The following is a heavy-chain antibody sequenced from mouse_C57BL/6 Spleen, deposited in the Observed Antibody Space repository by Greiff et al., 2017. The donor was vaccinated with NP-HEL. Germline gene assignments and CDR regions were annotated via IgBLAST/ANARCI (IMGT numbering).Heavy chain of an antibody. Sequence: VQLQQPGAELVKPGASVKMSCKASGYTFTSYWITWVKQRPGQGLEWIGDIYPGSGSTNYNEKFKSKATLTVDTSSSTAYMQLSSLTSEDSAVYYCASGVQLRLRSAMDYWGQGTSVTVSS. V-gene: IGHV1-55*01. J-gene: IGHJ4*01. CDR3: ASGVQLRLRSAMDY. CDR2: IYPGSGST. CDR1: GYTFTSYW. D-gene: IGHD3-2*02.